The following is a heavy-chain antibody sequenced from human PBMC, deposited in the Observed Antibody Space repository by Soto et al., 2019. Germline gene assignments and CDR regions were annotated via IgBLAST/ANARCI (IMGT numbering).Heavy chain of an antibody. J-gene: IGHJ6*02. CDR2: ISYDGSNK. CDR3: AKYDGKRRTNYYYGMDV. V-gene: IGHV3-30*18. D-gene: IGHD1-1*01. CDR1: GFTFSSYG. Sequence: GGSLRLSCAASGFTFSSYGMHWVRQAPGKGLEWVAVISYDGSNKYYADSVKGRFTISRDNSKNTLYLQMNSLRAEDTAVYYCAKYDGKRRTNYYYGMDVWGQGTTVTVSS.